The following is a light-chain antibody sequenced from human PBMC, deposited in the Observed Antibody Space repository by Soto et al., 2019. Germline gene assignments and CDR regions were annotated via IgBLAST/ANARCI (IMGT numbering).Light chain of an antibody. Sequence: DIQMTQSPSSLSASGGDRVTITCRASQSISSWLAWYQQKPGKAPKLLIYDASNRASGIPDRFSGSGSGTDFTLTISRLEPEDFAVYYCQQYGSSPRTFGQGTKVDIK. CDR2: DAS. J-gene: IGKJ1*01. CDR3: QQYGSSPRT. V-gene: IGKV1-5*01. CDR1: QSISSW.